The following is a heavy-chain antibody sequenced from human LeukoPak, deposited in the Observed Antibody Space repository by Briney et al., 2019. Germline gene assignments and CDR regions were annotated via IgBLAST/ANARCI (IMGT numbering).Heavy chain of an antibody. CDR3: AKKHTAAGPKSNWFDP. CDR2: ISSSGSTI. Sequence: QPGGSLRLSCAASGFTFSSYEMNWVRQAPGKGLEGVSYISSSGSTIYYADSVKGRFTISRDNAKNSLYLQMNSLRAEDTAVYYCAKKHTAAGPKSNWFDPWGQGTLVTVSS. V-gene: IGHV3-48*03. CDR1: GFTFSSYE. J-gene: IGHJ5*02. D-gene: IGHD6-13*01.